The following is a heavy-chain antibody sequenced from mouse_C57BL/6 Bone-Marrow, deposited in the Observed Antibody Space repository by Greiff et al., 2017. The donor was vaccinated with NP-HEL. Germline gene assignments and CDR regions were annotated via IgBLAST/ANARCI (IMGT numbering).Heavy chain of an antibody. J-gene: IGHJ1*03. Sequence: QVQLQQSGAELARPGASVKLSCKASGYTFTSYGISWVKQRTGQGLEWIGEIYPRGGNTYYNEKFKGKATLTADKSSSTAYMELRSLTSEDSAVYFCASYPYWYFDVWGTGTTVTVSS. V-gene: IGHV1-81*01. CDR1: GYTFTSYG. CDR3: ASYPYWYFDV. CDR2: IYPRGGNT.